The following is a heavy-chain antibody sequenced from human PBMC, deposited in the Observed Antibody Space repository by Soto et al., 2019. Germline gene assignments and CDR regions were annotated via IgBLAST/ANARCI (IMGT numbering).Heavy chain of an antibody. CDR3: AKCRSSWVESGMDV. Sequence: ASVKVSCKASGYTFTSYAMHWVRQAPGQRLEWMGWINAGNGNTKYSQKFQGRVTITRDTSASTAYMELNSLRAEDTALYYCAKCRSSWVESGMDVWGQGTTVTVSS. CDR2: INAGNGNT. CDR1: GYTFTSYA. J-gene: IGHJ6*02. V-gene: IGHV1-3*01.